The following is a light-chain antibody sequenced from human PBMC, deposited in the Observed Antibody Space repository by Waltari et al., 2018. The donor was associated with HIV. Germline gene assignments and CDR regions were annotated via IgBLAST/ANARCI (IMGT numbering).Light chain of an antibody. CDR2: KDT. J-gene: IGLJ3*02. V-gene: IGLV3-25*03. CDR3: QSADSSGTYWM. Sequence: SHELTQPPSVSVSPGQTARTTCFGDALPTQYAYWYQQKPGQAPILVMYKDTKRPSGIPERFSGSSSGTTVTLTISGVQPEDEADYYCQSADSSGTYWMFGGGTKLTVL. CDR1: ALPTQY.